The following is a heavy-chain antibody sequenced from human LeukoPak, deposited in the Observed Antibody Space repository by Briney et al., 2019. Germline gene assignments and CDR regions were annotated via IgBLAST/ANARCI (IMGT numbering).Heavy chain of an antibody. J-gene: IGHJ5*02. Sequence: GGSLRLSCAASGFTLSSYAMHWVRQAPGKGLEWVAVISYDGSNKYYADSVKGRFTISRDNSKNTLYLQMNSLRAEDTAVYYCARAAGIAAAWFDPWGQGTLVTVSS. D-gene: IGHD6-13*01. CDR1: GFTLSSYA. CDR2: ISYDGSNK. V-gene: IGHV3-30*04. CDR3: ARAAGIAAAWFDP.